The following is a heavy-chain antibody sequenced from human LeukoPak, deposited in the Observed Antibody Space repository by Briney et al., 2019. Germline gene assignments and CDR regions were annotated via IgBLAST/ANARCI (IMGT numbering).Heavy chain of an antibody. D-gene: IGHD1-1*01. Sequence: GGSLRLSCAASGFTFSSYAMTWVRQAPGKGLEWVAVISYDGSNKYYADSVKGRFTISRDNSKNTLYLQMNSLRAEDTAVYYCARDATGTFFDPWGQGTLVTVSS. CDR2: ISYDGSNK. J-gene: IGHJ5*02. CDR1: GFTFSSYA. CDR3: ARDATGTFFDP. V-gene: IGHV3-30*14.